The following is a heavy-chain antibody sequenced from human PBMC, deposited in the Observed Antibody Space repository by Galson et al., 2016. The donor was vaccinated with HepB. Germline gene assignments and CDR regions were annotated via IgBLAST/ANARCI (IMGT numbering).Heavy chain of an antibody. CDR1: GGSISDSYW. CDR2: IYPTGRT. V-gene: IGHV4-4*02. D-gene: IGHD2-21*01. J-gene: IGHJ4*02. Sequence: SETLSLTCAVSGGSISDSYWWSWVRQPPGRGLEWIGEIYPTGRTNYIPSLKSRVPISFHNLENQFSLKITSVPAADTAVYYCTRQYLWSIEYWGLGTGITVSS. CDR3: TRQYLWSIEY.